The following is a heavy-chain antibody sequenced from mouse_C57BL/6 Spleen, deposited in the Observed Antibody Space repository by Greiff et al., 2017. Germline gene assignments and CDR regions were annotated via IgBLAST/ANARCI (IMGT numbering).Heavy chain of an antibody. CDR3: ARGGSRGSSLYFDY. Sequence: VQLQQSGPELVKPGASVKISCKASGYSFTSYYIHWVKQRPGQGLEWIGWIYPGSGNTKYNEKFKGKATLTADTSSNTAYMQLSSLTSEDSAVYYCARGGSRGSSLYFDYWGQGTTLTVSS. D-gene: IGHD1-1*01. CDR2: IYPGSGNT. J-gene: IGHJ2*01. V-gene: IGHV1-66*01. CDR1: GYSFTSYY.